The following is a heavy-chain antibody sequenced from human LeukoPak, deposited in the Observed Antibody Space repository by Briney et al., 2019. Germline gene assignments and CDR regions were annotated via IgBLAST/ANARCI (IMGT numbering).Heavy chain of an antibody. CDR2: INPNSGGT. J-gene: IGHJ4*02. D-gene: IGHD6-19*01. CDR1: GYTFTGYY. V-gene: IGHV1-2*02. CDR3: ARWGSSGWSVPFDY. Sequence: ASVKVSCKASGYTFTGYYMHWVRQAPGQGLEWMGWINPNSGGTNYAQKFQGRVTMTRDMSTSTVYMELSSLRSEDTAVYYCARWGSSGWSVPFDYWGQGTLVTVSS.